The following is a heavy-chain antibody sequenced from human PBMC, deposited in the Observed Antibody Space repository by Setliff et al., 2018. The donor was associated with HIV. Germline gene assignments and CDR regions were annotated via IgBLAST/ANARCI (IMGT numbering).Heavy chain of an antibody. CDR1: GGSISTYY. J-gene: IGHJ4*02. D-gene: IGHD3-10*01. Sequence: SETLSLTCIVSGGSISTYYWSWIRQPAGEGLEWIGRIYPSGSTNYNPSLRSRVTLSVDTSKNHFSLKLNSVTAADTAVYYCARDRGTRYGSGRDFDSWGQGILVTVSS. CDR3: ARDRGTRYGSGRDFDS. CDR2: IYPSGST. V-gene: IGHV4-4*07.